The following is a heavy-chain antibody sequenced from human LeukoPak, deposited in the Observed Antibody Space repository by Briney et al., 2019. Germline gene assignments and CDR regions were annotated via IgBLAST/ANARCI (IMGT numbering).Heavy chain of an antibody. V-gene: IGHV3-7*01. D-gene: IGHD2-2*01. J-gene: IGHJ5*02. CDR2: IKQDGSEK. Sequence: PGGSLRLSCAASGFTFSSYWMSWVRQAPGKGLEWVANIKQDGSEKYYVDSVKGRFTISRDNAKNSLYLQMNSLRAEDTAVYYCARDPGSTLGNWFDPWGQGTLVTVSS. CDR3: ARDPGSTLGNWFDP. CDR1: GFTFSSYW.